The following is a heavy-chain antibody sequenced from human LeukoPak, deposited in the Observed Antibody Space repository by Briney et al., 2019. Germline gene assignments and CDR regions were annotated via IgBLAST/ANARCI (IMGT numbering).Heavy chain of an antibody. J-gene: IGHJ6*03. D-gene: IGHD3-22*01. CDR2: IIPIFGKA. CDR1: GGTFSSYA. CDR3: ARGHNSGYDMYYYDAYYYYYMDV. Sequence: SVKVSCKASGGTFSSYAISWVRQAPGQGLEWMGGIIPIFGKANYAQKFQGRVTITTDESTSTAYMELSSRRSEDTAVYYCARGHNSGYDMYYYDAYYYYYMDVWGKGTTVTVSS. V-gene: IGHV1-69*05.